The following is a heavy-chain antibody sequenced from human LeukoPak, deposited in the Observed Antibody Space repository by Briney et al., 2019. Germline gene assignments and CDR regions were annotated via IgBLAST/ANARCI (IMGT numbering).Heavy chain of an antibody. CDR3: VRYHGDYVLAYFHY. J-gene: IGHJ4*02. D-gene: IGHD4-17*01. CDR2: INPNSGGT. V-gene: IGHV1-2*02. Sequence: ASVKVSCKASGYTFTGYYMHWVRQAPGQGLEWMGWINPNSGGTNYAQKFQGRVTMTRDTSISTAYMELSRLTSDDTAVYYCVRYHGDYVLAYFHYWGQGTQVTVSS. CDR1: GYTFTGYY.